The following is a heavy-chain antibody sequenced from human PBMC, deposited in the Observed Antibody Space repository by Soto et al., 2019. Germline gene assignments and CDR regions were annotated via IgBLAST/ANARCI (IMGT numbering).Heavy chain of an antibody. CDR3: ARDLTPSYSSGYYYGFDY. D-gene: IGHD3-22*01. V-gene: IGHV3-21*01. Sequence: PGGSLRLSCAASGFTFSSYSMNWVRQAPGKGLEWVSSISSSSSYIYYADSVKGRFTISRDNAKNSLYLQMNSLRAEDTAVYYCARDLTPSYSSGYYYGFDYWGQGTLVTVSS. J-gene: IGHJ4*02. CDR2: ISSSSSYI. CDR1: GFTFSSYS.